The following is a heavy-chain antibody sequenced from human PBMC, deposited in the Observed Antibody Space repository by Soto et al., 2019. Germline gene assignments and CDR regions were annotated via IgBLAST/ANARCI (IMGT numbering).Heavy chain of an antibody. V-gene: IGHV3-23*01. CDR3: AKDLGPDVAVTITASDAFDI. CDR1: GFTFSSYA. Sequence: GGSLRLSCAASGFTFSSYAMSWVRQAPGKGLEWVSAISGSGGSTYYADSVKGRFTISRDNSKNTLYLQMNSLRAEDTAVYYCAKDLGPDVAVTITASDAFDIWGQGTMVTVSS. CDR2: ISGSGGST. J-gene: IGHJ3*02. D-gene: IGHD4-17*01.